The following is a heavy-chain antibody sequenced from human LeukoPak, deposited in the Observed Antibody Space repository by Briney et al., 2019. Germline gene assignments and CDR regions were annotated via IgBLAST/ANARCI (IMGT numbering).Heavy chain of an antibody. D-gene: IGHD3-16*01. V-gene: IGHV1-2*02. CDR3: ARGRGRRNLLDWVDP. CDR2: INPNSGDT. CDR1: GYTFTGYY. J-gene: IGHJ5*02. Sequence: ASVKVSCKASGYTFTGYYMHWVRQAPGQGLEWMGWINPNSGDTNYAQKFQGRVTMTRDTSISTAYMELSRLRSDDTAVYYCARGRGRRNLLDWVDPWGQGTLVTVSS.